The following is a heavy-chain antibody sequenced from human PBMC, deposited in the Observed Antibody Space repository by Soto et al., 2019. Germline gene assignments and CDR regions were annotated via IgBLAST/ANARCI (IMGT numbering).Heavy chain of an antibody. Sequence: QVQLQESGPGLVKPSETLSLTCTVSGGSISSYYWSWIRQPPGQGLEWIGYIYYSGSTNYNPSLKRRVTISVDTSKNQFSLKLTSVTAADTAVYYCARRYGGNFDYWGQGTLVTVSS. J-gene: IGHJ4*02. CDR3: ARRYGGNFDY. CDR2: IYYSGST. CDR1: GGSISSYY. V-gene: IGHV4-59*01. D-gene: IGHD1-26*01.